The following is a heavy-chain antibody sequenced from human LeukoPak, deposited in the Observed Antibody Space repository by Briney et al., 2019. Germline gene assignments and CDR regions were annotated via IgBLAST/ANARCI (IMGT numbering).Heavy chain of an antibody. CDR1: GGSISSYY. J-gene: IGHJ5*02. Sequence: PSETLSLTCTVSGGSISSYYWSWIRQPPGKGLEWIGYIYYSGSTNYNPSLTSRVTISVDTSKNQFSLKLSSVTAADTAVYYCARLNFPHSETYYYDSSGYYLNKNWFDPWGQGTLVTVSS. D-gene: IGHD3-22*01. V-gene: IGHV4-59*08. CDR3: ARLNFPHSETYYYDSSGYYLNKNWFDP. CDR2: IYYSGST.